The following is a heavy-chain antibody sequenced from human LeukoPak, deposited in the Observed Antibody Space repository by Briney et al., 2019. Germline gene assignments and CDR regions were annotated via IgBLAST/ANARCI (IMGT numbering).Heavy chain of an antibody. D-gene: IGHD5-18*01. CDR1: GFTFSSYA. CDR3: ARETSGYSYGYYYYYGMDV. Sequence: GRSLRLSCAASGFTFSSYAMHWVRQAPGKGLEWVAVISYDGSNKYYADSVKGRFTISRDNSKNTPYLQMNSLRAEDTAVYYCARETSGYSYGYYYYYGMDVWGQGTTVTVSS. J-gene: IGHJ6*02. V-gene: IGHV3-30-3*01. CDR2: ISYDGSNK.